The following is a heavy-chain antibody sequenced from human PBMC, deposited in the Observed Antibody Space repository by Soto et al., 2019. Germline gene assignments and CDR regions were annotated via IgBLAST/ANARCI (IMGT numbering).Heavy chain of an antibody. D-gene: IGHD3-22*01. Sequence: SVKVSCKASGGTFSSYAISWVRQAPGQGLEWMGGIIPIFGTANYAQKFQGRVTITADESTSTAYMELSSLRSEDTAVYYCARGGSSGYYPHDYWGQGTLVTVSS. CDR3: ARGGSSGYYPHDY. V-gene: IGHV1-69*13. CDR2: IIPIFGTA. CDR1: GGTFSSYA. J-gene: IGHJ4*02.